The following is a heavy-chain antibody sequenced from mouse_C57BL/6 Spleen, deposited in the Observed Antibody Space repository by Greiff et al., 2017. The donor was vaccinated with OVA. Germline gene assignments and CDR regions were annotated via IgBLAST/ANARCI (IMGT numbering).Heavy chain of an antibody. V-gene: IGHV1-82*01. J-gene: IGHJ2*01. D-gene: IGHD2-3*01. CDR1: GYAFSSSW. CDR3: ARADGYCLDY. Sequence: VQLQQSGPELVKPGASVKISCKASGYAFSSSWMNWVKQRPGKGLEWIGRIYPGDGDTNSNGKFKGKATLTADKSSSTAYMQLSSRTAEDSAVYLCARADGYCLDYWGQGTTLTVSS. CDR2: IYPGDGDT.